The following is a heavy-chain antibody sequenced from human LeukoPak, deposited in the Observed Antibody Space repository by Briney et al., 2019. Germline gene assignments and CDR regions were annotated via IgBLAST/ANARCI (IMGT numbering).Heavy chain of an antibody. Sequence: SETLSLTCAVYGGSFSGYYWSWIRQPPGKGLEWIGEINHSGGTNYNPSLKSRVTISVDTSKNQFSLKLSSVTAADTAVYYCARAKVGFNYWGQGTLVTVSS. CDR3: ARAKVGFNY. D-gene: IGHD3-10*01. J-gene: IGHJ4*02. CDR2: INHSGGT. CDR1: GGSFSGYY. V-gene: IGHV4-34*01.